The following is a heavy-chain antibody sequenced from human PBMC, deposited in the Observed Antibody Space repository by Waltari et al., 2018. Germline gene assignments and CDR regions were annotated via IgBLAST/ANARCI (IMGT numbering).Heavy chain of an antibody. CDR2: INPIFGTA. CDR3: ARDPRIGDDSSGYLAGNGAFDI. CDR1: GGTFSSYA. D-gene: IGHD3-22*01. Sequence: QVQLVQSGAEVKKPGSSVKVSCKASGGTFSSYAISWLRQAPGQGLEWMGGINPIFGTANYAKKFQGRVTITTDESTSTAYMELSSLRSEDTAVYYCARDPRIGDDSSGYLAGNGAFDIWGQGTMVTVSS. J-gene: IGHJ3*02. V-gene: IGHV1-69*05.